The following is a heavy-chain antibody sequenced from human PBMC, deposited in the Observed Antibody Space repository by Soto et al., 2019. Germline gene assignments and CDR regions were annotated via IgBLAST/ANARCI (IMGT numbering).Heavy chain of an antibody. CDR1: GFTFDDYA. V-gene: IGHV3-9*01. CDR2: ISWNSGSI. D-gene: IGHD6-19*01. CDR3: AKDEFPFQWLAIPPFDY. Sequence: EVQLVESGGGLVQSGRSLRLSCAASGFTFDDYAMHWVRQAPGKGLEWVSGISWNSGSIGYADSVKGRFTISRDNAKNSLYLQMNSLRAEDTALYYCAKDEFPFQWLAIPPFDYWGQGTLVTVSS. J-gene: IGHJ4*02.